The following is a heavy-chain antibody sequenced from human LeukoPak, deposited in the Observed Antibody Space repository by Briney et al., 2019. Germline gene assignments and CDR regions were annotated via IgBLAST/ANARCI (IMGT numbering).Heavy chain of an antibody. J-gene: IGHJ4*02. D-gene: IGHD3-16*01. V-gene: IGHV5-51*01. CDR1: GYSFTSYW. Sequence: GESLKISCKGSGYSFTSYWIGWVRQMPGKGLEWMGIIYPADSDSKYSPSFQGQVTISADKSISTACLQWSSLKASDTAMYYCARLWDNSFDYWGQGTLVTVSS. CDR3: ARLWDNSFDY. CDR2: IYPADSDS.